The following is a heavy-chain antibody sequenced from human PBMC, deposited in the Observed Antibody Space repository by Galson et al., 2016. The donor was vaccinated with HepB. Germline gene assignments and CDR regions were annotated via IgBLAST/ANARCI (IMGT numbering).Heavy chain of an antibody. CDR2: IRSKPFGETT. J-gene: IGHJ3*01. D-gene: IGHD3-22*01. V-gene: IGHV3-49*03. CDR1: RFTFDDFV. CDR3: ARPHYIDGSGYYSIRLGVFDV. Sequence: SLRLSCAASRFTFDDFVMIWFRQAPGRGPEWVGFIRSKPFGETTEYAASVKGRFSISRDDSKSIAYLQLNSLRTDDTAVYYCARPHYIDGSGYYSIRLGVFDVWGQGTMVTVSS.